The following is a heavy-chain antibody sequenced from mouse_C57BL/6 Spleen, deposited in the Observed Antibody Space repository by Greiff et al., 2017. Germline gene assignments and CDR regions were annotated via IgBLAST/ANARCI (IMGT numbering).Heavy chain of an antibody. CDR2: IVPSDSYT. J-gene: IGHJ4*01. CDR3: ASYGSSYYAMDY. D-gene: IGHD1-1*01. CDR1: GYTFTSYW. Sequence: VQLQQPGAELVKPGASVKLSCKASGYTFTSYWMQWVKQRPGQGLEWIGEIVPSDSYTNYNQQLKGKATLTVDTSSSTAYMQLSSLTSEDSAVYYCASYGSSYYAMDYWCQGTSVTVSS. V-gene: IGHV1-50*01.